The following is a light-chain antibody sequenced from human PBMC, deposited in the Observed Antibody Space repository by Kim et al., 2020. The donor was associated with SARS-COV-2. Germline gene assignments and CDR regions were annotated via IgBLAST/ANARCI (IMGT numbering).Light chain of an antibody. Sequence: ALTQPPSASGTPGQRVTISCSGSSSNIGSNNVVWYQQLPGAAPNLLIYSNNQRPSGIPDRFSGSRSGTSASLAISGLQSGDEADYYCAVWDDSLKQGVFGGGTQLTVL. V-gene: IGLV1-44*01. J-gene: IGLJ3*02. CDR1: SSNIGSNN. CDR3: AVWDDSLKQGV. CDR2: SNN.